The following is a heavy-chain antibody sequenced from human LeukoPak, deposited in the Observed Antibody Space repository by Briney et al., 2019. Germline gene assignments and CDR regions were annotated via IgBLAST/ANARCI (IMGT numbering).Heavy chain of an antibody. CDR3: AREGFSSSYYYYYGMDV. D-gene: IGHD6-13*01. CDR1: GFTFSSHA. CDR2: IYSGGST. Sequence: GGSLRLSCAASGFTFSSHAMHWVRRAPGKGLEWVSVIYSGGSTYYADSVKGRFTISRDNSKNTLYLQMNSLRAEDTAVYYCAREGFSSSYYYYYGMDVWGQGTTVTVSS. V-gene: IGHV3-66*01. J-gene: IGHJ6*02.